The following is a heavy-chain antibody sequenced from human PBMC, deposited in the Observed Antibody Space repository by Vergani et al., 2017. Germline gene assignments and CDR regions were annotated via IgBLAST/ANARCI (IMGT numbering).Heavy chain of an antibody. CDR1: GFTFSSYS. J-gene: IGHJ4*02. CDR2: ISSSSSYI. Sequence: EVQLLESGGGLVKPGGSLRLSCAASGFTFSSYSMNWVRQAPGKGLEWVSSISSSSSYIYYADSVKGRFTISRDNAKNSLYLQMNSLRAEDTAVYYCARRGEDCSGGSCYWDYFDYGGQGTLVTVSS. D-gene: IGHD2-15*01. V-gene: IGHV3-21*01. CDR3: ARRGEDCSGGSCYWDYFDY.